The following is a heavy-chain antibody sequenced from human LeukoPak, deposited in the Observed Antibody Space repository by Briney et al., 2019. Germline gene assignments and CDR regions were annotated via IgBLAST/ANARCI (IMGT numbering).Heavy chain of an antibody. CDR1: GGSFSDHS. D-gene: IGHD1-26*01. V-gene: IGHV4-34*01. J-gene: IGHJ4*02. CDR3: ARNASDSGTSYFDY. Sequence: SETLSLTCGIYGGSFSDHSWNWIRQPPGKGLEWIGEIHHSGTTEYNPSLKSRVTISADRSKNQFSLNLTSVTAADTAVYYCARNASDSGTSYFDYWGQGTLVTVSS. CDR2: IHHSGTT.